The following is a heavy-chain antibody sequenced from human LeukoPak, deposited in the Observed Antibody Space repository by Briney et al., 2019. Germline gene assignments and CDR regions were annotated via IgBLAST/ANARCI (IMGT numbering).Heavy chain of an antibody. CDR2: VYPGDSDT. J-gene: IGHJ4*02. D-gene: IGHD6-13*01. CDR1: GYSFTNYW. CDR3: ARQGGAAGTTAFDY. Sequence: GESLKISCKGSGYSFTNYWIGWVRHMRGKGLEWIGIVYPGDSDTRYSPSFQGQVTISADKSISTAYLQWSSLKASDSAMYYCARQGGAAGTTAFDYWGQGTLVTVSS. V-gene: IGHV5-51*01.